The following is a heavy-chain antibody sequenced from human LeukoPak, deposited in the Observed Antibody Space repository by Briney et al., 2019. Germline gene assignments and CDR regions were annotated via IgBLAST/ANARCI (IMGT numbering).Heavy chain of an antibody. J-gene: IGHJ3*02. D-gene: IGHD3-22*01. CDR2: ISGSGGNT. CDR1: GFTFSSYG. V-gene: IGHV3-23*01. Sequence: PGGSLRLSCAASGFTFSSYGMHWVRQAPGKGLEWVSAISGSGGNTYYADSVKGRFTISRDKSKNTLYLQMISLTAEDTAVYYCAKHYYDSGGYYYPGAFDIWGQGTMVIVSA. CDR3: AKHYYDSGGYYYPGAFDI.